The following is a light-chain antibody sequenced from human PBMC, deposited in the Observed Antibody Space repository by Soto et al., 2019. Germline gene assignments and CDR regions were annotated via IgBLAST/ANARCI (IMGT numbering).Light chain of an antibody. CDR3: CSYAGSYTLV. CDR2: DVN. V-gene: IGLV2-11*01. J-gene: IGLJ3*02. Sequence: QSALTQPRSVSGSPGQSVTISCTGTSSDVGGYNYVSWYQQHPGKAPKFMIYDVNNRPSGVPDRFSGSKSGNTASLTISGLQAEDEADYYCCSYAGSYTLVFGGGTKLTVL. CDR1: SSDVGGYNY.